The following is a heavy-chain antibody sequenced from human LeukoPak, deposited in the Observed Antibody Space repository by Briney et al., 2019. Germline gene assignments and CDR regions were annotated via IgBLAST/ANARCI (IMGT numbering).Heavy chain of an antibody. V-gene: IGHV4-38-2*01. CDR1: GYSISSGSY. Sequence: WETLALTCAVSGYSISSGSYWGWVRQPPGKGLEWIGSIYHSGDTYYNPSLRSRLTISVDKFKNQFSLKLTSMTAADTAVYYCSRQGSRSWYGDFDYWGQGTLVTVSS. CDR3: SRQGSRSWYGDFDY. CDR2: IYHSGDT. D-gene: IGHD6-13*01. J-gene: IGHJ4*02.